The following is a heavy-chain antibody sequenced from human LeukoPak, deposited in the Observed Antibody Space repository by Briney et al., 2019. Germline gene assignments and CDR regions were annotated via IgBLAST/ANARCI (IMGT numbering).Heavy chain of an antibody. Sequence: SETLSLTCTVSGGSISSYYWSWIRQPPGKGLEWIGYIYYSGSTNCNPSLKSRVTISVDTSKNQFSLKLSSVTAADTAVYYCARVGSGSHHTADYWGQGTLVTVSS. D-gene: IGHD6-19*01. CDR2: IYYSGST. J-gene: IGHJ4*02. V-gene: IGHV4-59*01. CDR3: ARVGSGSHHTADY. CDR1: GGSISSYY.